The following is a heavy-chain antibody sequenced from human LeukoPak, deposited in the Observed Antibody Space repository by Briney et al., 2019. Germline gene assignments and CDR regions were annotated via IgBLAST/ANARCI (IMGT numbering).Heavy chain of an antibody. CDR3: ARTYDFGRGPPGDAFDN. D-gene: IGHD3-3*01. J-gene: IGHJ3*02. Sequence: GGSLRLSCAASGFTFTIFGFNWVRQAPGKVPEWVSYIDARSGFIYYADSVQGRFTISRDNAQESVFLQMNSLRADDTAVYYCARTYDFGRGPPGDAFDNWGPGTLVTVSS. V-gene: IGHV3-48*01. CDR1: GFTFTIFG. CDR2: IDARSGFI.